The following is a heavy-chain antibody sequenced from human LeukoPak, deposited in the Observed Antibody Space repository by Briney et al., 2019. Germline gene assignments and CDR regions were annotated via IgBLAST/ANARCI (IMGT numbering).Heavy chain of an antibody. Sequence: GGSLRLSCAASGFSCSSYAMNWVRQAPGKGLEWVSAISATGGSTYYADSVKGRFTISRDNSKNTLYLQMNSLRAEDTAVYYCAKRSDSSGSYYFDYWGPGTLVTVSS. CDR1: GFSCSSYA. CDR2: ISATGGST. D-gene: IGHD3-22*01. CDR3: AKRSDSSGSYYFDY. V-gene: IGHV3-23*01. J-gene: IGHJ4*02.